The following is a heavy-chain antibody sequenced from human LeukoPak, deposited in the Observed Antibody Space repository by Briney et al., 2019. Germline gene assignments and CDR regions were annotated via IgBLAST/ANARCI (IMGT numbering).Heavy chain of an antibody. V-gene: IGHV3-20*04. CDR3: ARSPVAGSYYYYYYMDV. D-gene: IGHD6-19*01. CDR1: GFTFDDYG. CDR2: INWNGGST. J-gene: IGHJ6*03. Sequence: GGSLRLSCAASGFTFDDYGMSWVRQAPGKGLEWVSGINWNGGSTGYADSVKGRFTISRDNAKNSLYLQMNSLRAEDTALYYCARSPVAGSYYYYYYMDVWGKGTTVTVSS.